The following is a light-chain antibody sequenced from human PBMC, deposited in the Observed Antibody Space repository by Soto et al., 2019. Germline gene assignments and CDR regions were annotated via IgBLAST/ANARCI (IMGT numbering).Light chain of an antibody. Sequence: DIQMTQSPSTLSASVGDRVTITCRASQSIGDRLAWFQQKPGKAPRFLIQTASNLQGGVPSRFSGSGSGTEFILSINSLQPEDIGTYYCLQVYSFPRTFGQGTKVDIK. J-gene: IGKJ1*01. CDR2: TAS. V-gene: IGKV1-12*01. CDR1: QSIGDR. CDR3: LQVYSFPRT.